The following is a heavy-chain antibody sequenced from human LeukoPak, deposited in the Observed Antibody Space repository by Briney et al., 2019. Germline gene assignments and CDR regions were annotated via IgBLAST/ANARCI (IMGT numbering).Heavy chain of an antibody. J-gene: IGHJ3*02. CDR1: GGSISSYY. CDR3: ARAKYYDFWSGYYNDAFDI. Sequence: SETLSLTCTVSGGSISSYYWSWVRQPPGKGLEWIGYIYYSGSTYYNPSLKSRVTISVDTSKNQFSLKLSSVTAADTAVYYCARAKYYDFWSGYYNDAFDIWGQGTMVTVSS. CDR2: IYYSGST. D-gene: IGHD3-3*01. V-gene: IGHV4-30-4*08.